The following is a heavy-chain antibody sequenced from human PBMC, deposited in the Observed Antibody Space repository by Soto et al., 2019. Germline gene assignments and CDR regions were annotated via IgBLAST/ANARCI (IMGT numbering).Heavy chain of an antibody. CDR2: ISYDGSNK. V-gene: IGHV3-30*18. Sequence: QVQLVESGGGVVQPGRSLRLSCAASGFTFSSYGMHWVRQAPGKGLEWVAVISYDGSNKYYADSVKGRFTISRDNSKNTLXRXMXXLRAEGTAVYYCAKEGGYYGSGSYSVGENYYGMDVWGQGTTVTVSS. J-gene: IGHJ6*02. D-gene: IGHD3-10*01. CDR1: GFTFSSYG. CDR3: AKEGGYYGSGSYSVGENYYGMDV.